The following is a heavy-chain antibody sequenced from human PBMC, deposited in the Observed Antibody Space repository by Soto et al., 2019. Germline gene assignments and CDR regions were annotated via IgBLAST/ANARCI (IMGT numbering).Heavy chain of an antibody. Sequence: ASVKVSCKASGYTFTGYYMHWVRQAPGQGLEWMGWINPNSGGTNYAQKFQGWVTMTRDTSISTAYMELSRLRSDDTAVYYCARDLVSSSSSNYYSYGMDVRGPATTVTVSS. V-gene: IGHV1-2*04. CDR3: ARDLVSSSSSNYYSYGMDV. J-gene: IGHJ6*02. CDR1: GYTFTGYY. CDR2: INPNSGGT. D-gene: IGHD6-6*01.